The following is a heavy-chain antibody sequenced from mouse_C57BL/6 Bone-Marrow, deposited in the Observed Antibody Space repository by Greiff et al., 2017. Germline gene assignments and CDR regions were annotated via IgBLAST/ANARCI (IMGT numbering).Heavy chain of an antibody. CDR3: ARAYYYGSSYYFDY. V-gene: IGHV5-16*01. CDR2: INYDGSST. J-gene: IGHJ2*01. Sequence: VQLKESEGGLVQPGSSMKLSCTASGFTFSDYYMAWVRQVPEKGLEWVANINYDGSSTYYLDSLKSRFIISRDNAKNILYLQMSSLKSEDTATYYCARAYYYGSSYYFDYWGQGTTLTVSS. CDR1: GFTFSDYY. D-gene: IGHD1-1*01.